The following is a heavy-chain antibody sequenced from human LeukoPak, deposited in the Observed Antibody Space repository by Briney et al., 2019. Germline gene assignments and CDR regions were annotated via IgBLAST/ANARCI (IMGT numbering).Heavy chain of an antibody. V-gene: IGHV3-30*18. J-gene: IGHJ2*01. CDR1: GFTFRSYD. CDR2: ISYGGSNK. CDR3: AKDSEIAAAGSYWYFDL. D-gene: IGHD6-13*01. Sequence: GGPLRLSCAASGFTFRSYDMHWVRQAPGKGLQWVAVISYGGSNKYHTDSVKGRFTISRDNSKNTPYLQMNSLRAEDTAVYYCAKDSEIAAAGSYWYFDLWGRGTLVTVSS.